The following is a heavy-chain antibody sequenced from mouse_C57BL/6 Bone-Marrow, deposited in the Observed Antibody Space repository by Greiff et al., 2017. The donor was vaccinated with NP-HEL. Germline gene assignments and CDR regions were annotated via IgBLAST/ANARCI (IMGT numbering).Heavy chain of an antibody. Sequence: EVQLQQPGAELVKPGASVKLSCTASGFNINDYYMHWVKQRPEQGLEWIGRIDPADGDTNYDPKFQGKATITAATSSSTAYLQRISRSSEDTAVYYCALLAYWGQGTLVTVSA. V-gene: IGHV14-2*01. J-gene: IGHJ3*01. CDR3: ALLAY. CDR2: IDPADGDT. CDR1: GFNINDYY.